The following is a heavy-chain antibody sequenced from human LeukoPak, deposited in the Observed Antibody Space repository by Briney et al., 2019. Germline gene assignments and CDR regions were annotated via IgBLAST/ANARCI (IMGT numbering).Heavy chain of an antibody. D-gene: IGHD3-22*01. CDR1: GGSISSGGYS. CDR2: IYYSGST. Sequence: PSETLSLTCAVSGGSISSGGYSWSWIRQPPGKGLEWIGYIYYSGSTYYNPSLKSRVTISVDTSKNQFSLKLSSVTAADTAVYYCARELLFDDYYDTGFDYWGQGTLVTVSS. CDR3: ARELLFDDYYDTGFDY. V-gene: IGHV4-31*11. J-gene: IGHJ4*02.